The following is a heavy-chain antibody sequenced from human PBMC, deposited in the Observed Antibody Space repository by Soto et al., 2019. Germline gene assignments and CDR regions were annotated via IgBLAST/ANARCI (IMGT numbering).Heavy chain of an antibody. CDR1: GGSISSDNYY. CDR3: ARDRIGNWFDP. Sequence: SETLSLTCAVSGGSISSDNYYWGWIRQPPGKGLEWIGSIYYSGNTYYNSSLKSRVIISVDTSKNQFSLNLGSVTAADTAVYYCARDRIGNWFDPWGQGTLVTVSS. CDR2: IYYSGNT. J-gene: IGHJ5*02. V-gene: IGHV4-39*07. D-gene: IGHD2-15*01.